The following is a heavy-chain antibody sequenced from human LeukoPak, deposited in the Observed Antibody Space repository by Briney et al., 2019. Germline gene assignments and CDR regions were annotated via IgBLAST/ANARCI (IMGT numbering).Heavy chain of an antibody. V-gene: IGHV1-18*01. Sequence: ASVKVSCKAYGYTFTSYGISWLRQAPAQGLEWMGWISAYNGNTNYAQKLQGRVTMTTDTSTSTAYMELRSLRSDDTAVYYCARAYHGDSDYWGQGTLVTVSS. J-gene: IGHJ4*02. CDR3: ARAYHGDSDY. CDR2: ISAYNGNT. CDR1: GYTFTSYG. D-gene: IGHD2-2*01.